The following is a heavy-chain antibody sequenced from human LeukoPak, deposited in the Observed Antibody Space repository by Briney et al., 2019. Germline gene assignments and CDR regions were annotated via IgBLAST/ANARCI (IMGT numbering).Heavy chain of an antibody. J-gene: IGHJ6*03. D-gene: IGHD3-22*01. CDR2: IYYSGNT. CDR3: AGDGYDSSGYHYYYMYV. V-gene: IGHV4-59*01. Sequence: SETLSLTCTVSGGSISSYYWSWIRQPPGKGLEWIGYIYYSGNTNYNPSLKSRVTISVDTSKNQFSLKLSSVTAADTAVYYCAGDGYDSSGYHYYYMYVWVKGTTVTVSS. CDR1: GGSISSYY.